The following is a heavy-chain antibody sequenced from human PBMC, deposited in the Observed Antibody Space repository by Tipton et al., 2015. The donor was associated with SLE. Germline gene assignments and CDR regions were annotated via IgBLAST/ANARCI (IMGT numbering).Heavy chain of an antibody. Sequence: QLVQSGPEVKKPGSSVKVSCKASVGTFSSNAITWVRQAPGQGLEWMGGLVPMPGAANYVQKFRGRLTITPDESRTTTFMELTNRGPGETAVYYCATGEWVAATLRYYYGMDVWGQGTTVTVSS. CDR2: LVPMPGAA. J-gene: IGHJ6*02. CDR1: VGTFSSNA. V-gene: IGHV1-69*01. D-gene: IGHD2-15*01. CDR3: ATGEWVAATLRYYYGMDV.